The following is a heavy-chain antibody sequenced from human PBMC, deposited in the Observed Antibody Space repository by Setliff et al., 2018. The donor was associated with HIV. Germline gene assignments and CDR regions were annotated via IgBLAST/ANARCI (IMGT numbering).Heavy chain of an antibody. V-gene: IGHV3-23*01. CDR1: GFTFSSYA. J-gene: IGHJ4*02. D-gene: IGHD2-8*02. CDR3: AKSLLVAGNDY. Sequence: GGSLRLSCAASGFTFSSYAMSWVRQTPEKGLEWVSIINGGTTTYYAESVKGRFTISRDNAKNSLYLQMISLRADDTAVYYCAKSLLVAGNDYWGQGTLVTVSS. CDR2: INGGTTT.